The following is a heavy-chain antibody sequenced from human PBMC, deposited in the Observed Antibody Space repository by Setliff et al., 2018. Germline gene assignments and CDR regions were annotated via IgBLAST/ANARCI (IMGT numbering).Heavy chain of an antibody. CDR3: ARGGIAARPGSWVYFDY. CDR2: ISGSGAI. D-gene: IGHD6-6*01. CDR1: GFTFSNYA. J-gene: IGHJ4*02. Sequence: GGSLRLSCAASGFTFSNYAMSWVRQAPGKGLEWVSAISGSGAISYADSVKGRFTVSRDNSKNTLYLQMNSLRGEDTAMYYCARGGIAARPGSWVYFDYWGQGTLVTVSS. V-gene: IGHV3-23*01.